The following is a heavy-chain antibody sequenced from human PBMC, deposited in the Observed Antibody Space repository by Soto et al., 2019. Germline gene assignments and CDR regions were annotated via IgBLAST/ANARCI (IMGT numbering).Heavy chain of an antibody. CDR2: VFHAGNT. CDR3: ARAPRELLAEGPLFLYYYYGFDV. CDR1: GGSFTEAY. J-gene: IGHJ6*02. D-gene: IGHD1-7*01. V-gene: IGHV4-34*12. Sequence: QVHLQQWGAGLLKPSGTLSLTCTVSGGSFTEAYWTWVRQSPGRGLEWIGEVFHAGNTNYNPSLKSRVTLPLDTAKNQFSLRLTSVTAADSAVYYCARAPRELLAEGPLFLYYYYGFDVWGQGTTVIVSS.